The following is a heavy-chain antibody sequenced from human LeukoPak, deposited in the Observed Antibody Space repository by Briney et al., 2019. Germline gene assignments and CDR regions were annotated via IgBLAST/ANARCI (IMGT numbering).Heavy chain of an antibody. D-gene: IGHD2-15*01. Sequence: GRSLRLSCAASGFDFSTYGMHWVRQAPGKGLEWVATIWYDGNNKYYADSVKGRFTISRDNYKNTLSLQMNSLRAEDTAVYYCVRDYSKRDGPDNWFGPWGQGTLVTVSS. J-gene: IGHJ5*02. CDR2: IWYDGNNK. CDR3: VRDYSKRDGPDNWFGP. V-gene: IGHV3-33*01. CDR1: GFDFSTYG.